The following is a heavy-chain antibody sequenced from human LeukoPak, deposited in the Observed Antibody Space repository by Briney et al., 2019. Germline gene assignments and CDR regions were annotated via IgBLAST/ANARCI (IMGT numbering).Heavy chain of an antibody. J-gene: IGHJ4*02. Sequence: SETLSLTCTVSGGSISSGGYYSGWIRQHPGKGLEWLGYIYYSGSTYYNPSLKSRVTISVDTSKNQFSLKLSSVTAADTAVYYCARGLCGSTGFDYWGQGTLVTVSS. D-gene: IGHD2-2*01. CDR3: ARGLCGSTGFDY. CDR1: GGSISSGGYY. CDR2: IYYSGST. V-gene: IGHV4-31*03.